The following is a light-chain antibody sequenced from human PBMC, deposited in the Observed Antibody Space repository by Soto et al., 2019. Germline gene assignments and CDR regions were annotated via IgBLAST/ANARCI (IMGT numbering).Light chain of an antibody. CDR2: AAS. J-gene: IGKJ4*01. V-gene: IGKV1-39*01. Sequence: DIPLTQSPSSLSASVGDRVTITCRASQTIRTDLNWYQHKPGKAPKLLIYAASTLQRGVPSRFSGRGSGTDFSLTINSLRLDDFATYYCQQTFVSPLTFGGGTNV. CDR3: QQTFVSPLT. CDR1: QTIRTD.